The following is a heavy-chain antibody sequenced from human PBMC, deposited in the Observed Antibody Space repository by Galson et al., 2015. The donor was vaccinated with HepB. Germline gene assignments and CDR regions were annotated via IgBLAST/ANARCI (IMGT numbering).Heavy chain of an antibody. J-gene: IGHJ4*02. CDR3: ARSYYFDF. V-gene: IGHV5-10-1*01. CDR2: IDPGDSYT. Sequence: QSGAEVKKPGESLRISCKGSGYSFTNYWISWVRQMPGKGLEWMGRIDPGDSYTNYCPSFQGHVTISTDKSISTAYLQWSSLRASDTAIYYCARSYYFDFWGQGTLVTVSS. CDR1: GYSFTNYW.